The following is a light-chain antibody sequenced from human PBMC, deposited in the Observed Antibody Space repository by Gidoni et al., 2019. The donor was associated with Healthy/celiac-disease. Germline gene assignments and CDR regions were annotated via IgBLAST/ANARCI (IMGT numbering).Light chain of an antibody. Sequence: DIVMTQSPLSLPVTPGEPASISCRSSQSLLHSNGYNYLDWYLQKPGKSPQLLIYFGSNWASGVPDRFSGSGSGTDFTLTISGVEAEDVWVYYCMQALQTPLTFGGGTKVEIK. J-gene: IGKJ4*01. V-gene: IGKV2-28*01. CDR2: FGS. CDR1: QSLLHSNGYNY. CDR3: MQALQTPLT.